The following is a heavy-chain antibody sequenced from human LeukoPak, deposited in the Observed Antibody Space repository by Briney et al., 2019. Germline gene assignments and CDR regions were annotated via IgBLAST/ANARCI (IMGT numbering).Heavy chain of an antibody. CDR3: AREQSLLQKGPNPT. Sequence: QPGGSLRLSCAASGYTFSSYAMSWVRQAPGKGLEWVSSASGSGGSTYYADSVKGRFTISRDNAKNSLYLQMNSLRAEDTAVYYCAREQSLLQKGPNPTWGQGTLVTVSS. V-gene: IGHV3-23*01. CDR1: GYTFSSYA. CDR2: ASGSGGST. J-gene: IGHJ5*02. D-gene: IGHD1-26*01.